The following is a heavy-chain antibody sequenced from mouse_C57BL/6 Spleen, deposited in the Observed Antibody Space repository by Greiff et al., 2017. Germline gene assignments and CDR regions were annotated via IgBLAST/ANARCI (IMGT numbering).Heavy chain of an antibody. CDR1: GYTFTSYW. CDR3: ARSDYYGSSPGFGY. CDR2: IDPSDSYT. D-gene: IGHD1-1*01. Sequence: VQLQQPGAELVMPGASVKLSCKASGYTFTSYWMHWVKQRPGQGLEWIGEIDPSDSYTNYNQKFKGKSTLTVDKSSSTAYMQLSSLTSEDSAVYYCARSDYYGSSPGFGYWGQGTTRTVSA. J-gene: IGHJ2*01. V-gene: IGHV1-69*01.